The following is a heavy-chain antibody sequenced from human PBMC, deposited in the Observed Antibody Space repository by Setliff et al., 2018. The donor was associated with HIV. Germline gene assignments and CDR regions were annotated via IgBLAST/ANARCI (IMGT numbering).Heavy chain of an antibody. J-gene: IGHJ4*02. Sequence: PSETLSLTCSVSGGSISRYYWSWIRQSPGKGLEWIAYFYTSGCTNYNPSLKSRVTISVDKSKNQFSLKLSSVTAADTAVYYCAADGDTNSWYFYWGQGTQVTVSS. D-gene: IGHD6-13*01. CDR1: GGSISRYY. CDR3: AADGDTNSWYFY. CDR2: FYTSGCT. V-gene: IGHV4-4*08.